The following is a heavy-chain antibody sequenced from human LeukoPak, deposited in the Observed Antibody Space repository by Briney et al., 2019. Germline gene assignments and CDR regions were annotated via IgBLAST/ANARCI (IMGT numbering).Heavy chain of an antibody. CDR1: GFTFDDYA. V-gene: IGHV3-9*01. CDR2: ISWNSGSI. D-gene: IGHD3-3*01. J-gene: IGHJ4*02. Sequence: GGSLRLSCAASGFTFDDYAVHWVRQAPGKGLEWVSGISWNSGSIGYADSVKGRFTISRDNAKNSLYLQMNSLRAEDTALYYCAKGGFSVFGVVIDYWGQGTLVTVSS. CDR3: AKGGFSVFGVVIDY.